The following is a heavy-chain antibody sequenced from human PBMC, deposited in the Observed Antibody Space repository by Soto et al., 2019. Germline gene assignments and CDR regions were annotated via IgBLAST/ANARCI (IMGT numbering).Heavy chain of an antibody. CDR1: GFTFGSYW. CDR3: ARGYYGMDV. Sequence: GGSLRLSCAASGFTFGSYWMSWVRQAPGKGLEWVAYINQDGSERYYVDSVKGRFTISRDNAKKSLHLQMNSLRTEDTAVYYCARGYYGMDVWGQGTTVTVSS. V-gene: IGHV3-7*05. CDR2: INQDGSER. J-gene: IGHJ6*02.